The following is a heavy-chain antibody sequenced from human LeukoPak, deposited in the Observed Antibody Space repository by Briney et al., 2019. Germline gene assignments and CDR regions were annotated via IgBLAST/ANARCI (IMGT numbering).Heavy chain of an antibody. CDR1: GFTFRTAW. CDR2: IKEDGGEK. V-gene: IGHV3-7*05. D-gene: IGHD4-17*01. Sequence: GGSLRLSCAASGFTFRTAWMSWVRQAPGRGPEYMANIKEDGGEKYYVDSVRGRFTISRDNANSTLFLQMSSLRVDDTAVYYCANGARGAYWGQGTLVTVSS. J-gene: IGHJ4*02. CDR3: ANGARGAY.